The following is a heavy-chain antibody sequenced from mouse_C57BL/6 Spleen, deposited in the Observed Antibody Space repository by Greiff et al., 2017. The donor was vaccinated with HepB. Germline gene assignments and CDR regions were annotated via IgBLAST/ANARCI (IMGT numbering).Heavy chain of an antibody. CDR2: IYPGDGDT. Sequence: QVQLQQPGPELVKPGASVKISCKASGYAFSSSWMNWVKQRPGKGLEWIGRIYPGDGDTNYNGKFKGKATLTADKSSSTAYMQLSSLTSEDSAVYFCARGGNYYFDYWGQGTTLTVSS. D-gene: IGHD2-1*01. J-gene: IGHJ2*01. V-gene: IGHV1-82*01. CDR1: GYAFSSSW. CDR3: ARGGNYYFDY.